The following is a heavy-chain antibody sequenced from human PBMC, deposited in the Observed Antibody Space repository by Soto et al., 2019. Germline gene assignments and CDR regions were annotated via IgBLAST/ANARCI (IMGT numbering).Heavy chain of an antibody. J-gene: IGHJ4*02. Sequence: QVQLQESGPGLVKTSQTLSLTCTVSGGSITSHTHYWSWIRQHPGKGLEWIGNIYFRGTTYYNPTLESRVIISIDTSKNQFSLRLTSVTAADTAVYFCATYDYGDFYFDDWGQGTLVYVSS. CDR1: GGSITSHTHY. V-gene: IGHV4-31*03. CDR2: IYFRGTT. CDR3: ATYDYGDFYFDD. D-gene: IGHD4-17*01.